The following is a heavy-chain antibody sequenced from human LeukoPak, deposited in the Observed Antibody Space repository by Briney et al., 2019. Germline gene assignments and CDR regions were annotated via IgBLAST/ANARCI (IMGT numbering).Heavy chain of an antibody. CDR1: GGSISSYY. D-gene: IGHD3-3*01. V-gene: IGHV4-59*01. CDR2: IYYSGST. J-gene: IGHJ4*02. Sequence: SETLSLTCTVSGGSISSYYWSWIRQPPGKGLEWIGYIYYSGSTNYNPSLKSRVTISVDPSKKQFSQNLSSVTAPDTAVYYSARIGRPGVVIYYFDYWGQGTLVTVSS. CDR3: ARIGRPGVVIYYFDY.